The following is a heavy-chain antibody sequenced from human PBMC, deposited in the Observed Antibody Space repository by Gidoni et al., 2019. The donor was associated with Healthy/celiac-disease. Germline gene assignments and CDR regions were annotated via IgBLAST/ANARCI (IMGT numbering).Heavy chain of an antibody. CDR3: ARGGPRITMVRGVIIKFPFDY. CDR2: INHSGST. J-gene: IGHJ4*02. V-gene: IGHV4-34*01. CDR1: GGSFSGYY. Sequence: QVQLQQWGAGLLKPSETLSLTCAVYGGSFSGYYWSWIRQPPGKGLEWIGEINHSGSTNYNPSLKSRVTISVDTSKNQFSLKLSSVTAADTAVYYCARGGPRITMVRGVIIKFPFDYWGQGTLVTVSS. D-gene: IGHD3-10*01.